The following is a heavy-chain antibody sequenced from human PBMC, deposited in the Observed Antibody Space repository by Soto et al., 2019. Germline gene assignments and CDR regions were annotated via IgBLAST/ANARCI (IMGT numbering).Heavy chain of an antibody. J-gene: IGHJ4*02. CDR3: ARVASNYDDSSGYYFDH. Sequence: QVQLVQSGAEVKKPGASVKVSCKASGYIFTGYYIHWVRQAPGQGLGWMGWINPNSGGTNYAQKFQGWVTMSRDTSIITAYMELSRLRSDDTAVYYCARVASNYDDSSGYYFDHWGQGTLVTVSS. V-gene: IGHV1-2*04. D-gene: IGHD3-22*01. CDR2: INPNSGGT. CDR1: GYIFTGYY.